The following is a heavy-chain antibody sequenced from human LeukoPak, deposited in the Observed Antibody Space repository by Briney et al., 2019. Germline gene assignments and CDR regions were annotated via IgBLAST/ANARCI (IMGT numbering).Heavy chain of an antibody. V-gene: IGHV4-4*07. D-gene: IGHD6-19*01. CDR1: GSSISNYY. CDR3: ARAAEYSSGWYLFDY. J-gene: IGHJ4*02. Sequence: SETLSLTCTVSGSSISNYYWTWIRQPAGKGLIWIGRIYTSGGTNYNPSLKTRVTMSVDTSKNQVSLRLSSVTAADTAMYYCARAAEYSSGWYLFDYWGQGILVTVS. CDR2: IYTSGGT.